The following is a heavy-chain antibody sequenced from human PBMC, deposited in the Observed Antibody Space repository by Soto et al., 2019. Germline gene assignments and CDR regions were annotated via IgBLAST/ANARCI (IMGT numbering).Heavy chain of an antibody. J-gene: IGHJ4*02. V-gene: IGHV1-18*01. Sequence: HVQLVQSGVEVEKPGASVKVSCKASGYTFTSYGVSWGRQAPGQGLEWMGWISAYNGNTNYAQKFQGRVTMTTDTSTSTAYMELRSLRSDDTAVYYCARDVPTVTTGGPDYWGQGTLVTVSS. CDR2: ISAYNGNT. CDR3: ARDVPTVTTGGPDY. CDR1: GYTFTSYG. D-gene: IGHD4-17*01.